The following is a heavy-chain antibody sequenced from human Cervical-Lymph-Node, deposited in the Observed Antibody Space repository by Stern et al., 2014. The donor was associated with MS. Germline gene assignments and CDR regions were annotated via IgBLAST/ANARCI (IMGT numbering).Heavy chain of an antibody. J-gene: IGHJ6*02. CDR3: AREGPRGDYYYGMDV. CDR2: IIPLSKTT. Sequence: QVQLVESGAEVKRPGSSVTVSCKASGPMFSSYTITWVRRAPGQGLEWMGRIIPLSKTTQYAQKFQGRVTITADESTSTAYLELSSLRSEDTAIYYCAREGPRGDYYYGMDVWGQGTTVTVSS. CDR1: GPMFSSYT. V-gene: IGHV1-69*18. D-gene: IGHD3-16*01.